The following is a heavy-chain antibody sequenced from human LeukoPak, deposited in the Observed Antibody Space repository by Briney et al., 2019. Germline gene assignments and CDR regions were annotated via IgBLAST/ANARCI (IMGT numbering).Heavy chain of an antibody. CDR2: ISSNSSYI. CDR3: ARDLIAAAGNWFDP. D-gene: IGHD6-13*01. J-gene: IGHJ5*02. V-gene: IGHV3-21*01. Sequence: PGGSLRLSCAASGFTFSSYSMNWVRQAPGKGLEWVSSISSNSSYIYYADSVKGRFTISRDNAKNSLYLQMNSLRAEDTAVYYCARDLIAAAGNWFDPWGQGTLVTVSS. CDR1: GFTFSSYS.